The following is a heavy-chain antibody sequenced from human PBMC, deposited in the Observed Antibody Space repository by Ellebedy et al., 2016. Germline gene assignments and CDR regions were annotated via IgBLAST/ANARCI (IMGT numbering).Heavy chain of an antibody. D-gene: IGHD3-10*01. V-gene: IGHV4-59*01. CDR2: LSYTGTT. CDR1: GCSISRYY. J-gene: IGHJ4*02. CDR3: ARIGGVSFGERPIDY. Sequence: SETLSLTCIVSGCSISRYYLSWIRQPPGRGLEWIGNLSYTGTTHSNPSLHSRITISLDTSKNQFSLRLTSVTAADTAGYYCARIGGVSFGERPIDYWGQGTLVTVSS.